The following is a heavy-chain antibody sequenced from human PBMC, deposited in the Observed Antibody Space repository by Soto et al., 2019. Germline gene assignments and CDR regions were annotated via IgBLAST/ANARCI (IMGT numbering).Heavy chain of an antibody. Sequence: QVQLVQSGAEVKTPGASVKVSCKASGYTFTGNYMHWVRQAPGQGLEWMGWFNPNSGGTHYAQKFQGRVSMTRDTSLNTVYMELTRLRSGDTAVYYCATEGSLVGAMDYSGQGTLVPVSS. V-gene: IGHV1-2*02. J-gene: IGHJ4*02. CDR3: ATEGSLVGAMDY. CDR2: FNPNSGGT. D-gene: IGHD1-26*01. CDR1: GYTFTGNY.